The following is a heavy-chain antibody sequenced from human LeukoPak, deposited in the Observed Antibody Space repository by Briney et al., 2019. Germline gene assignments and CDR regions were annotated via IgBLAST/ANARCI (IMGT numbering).Heavy chain of an antibody. CDR3: ARGAGYSAYDDYFDY. D-gene: IGHD5-12*01. Sequence: GGSLRLSCAASGFTFRRYEMNWVRRAPGKGLEWVSYIRTSGGIIYYADSVKGRFTISRDNAKNSLFLQMNSLRAEDTAVYYCARGAGYSAYDDYFDYWGQGTLVTVSS. CDR1: GFTFRRYE. CDR2: IRTSGGII. V-gene: IGHV3-48*03. J-gene: IGHJ4*02.